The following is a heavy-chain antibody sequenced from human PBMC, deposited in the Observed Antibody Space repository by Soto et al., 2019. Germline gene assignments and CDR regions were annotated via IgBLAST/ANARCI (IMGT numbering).Heavy chain of an antibody. J-gene: IGHJ5*02. CDR2: IYYSGST. CDR1: GGSISSGGYY. V-gene: IGHV4-31*03. Sequence: PSETLSLTCTVSGGSISSGGYYWSWIRQHPGKGLEWIGYIYYSGSTYYNPSLKSRVTISVDTSKNQFSLKLSSVTAADTAVYYCARDYIVATTRNRYNWFDPWGQGTLVTVSS. D-gene: IGHD5-12*01. CDR3: ARDYIVATTRNRYNWFDP.